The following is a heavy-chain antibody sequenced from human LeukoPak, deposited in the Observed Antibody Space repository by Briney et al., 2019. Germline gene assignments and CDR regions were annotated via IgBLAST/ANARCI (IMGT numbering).Heavy chain of an antibody. CDR3: AKQKGVGATTPRPYFDY. D-gene: IGHD1-26*01. V-gene: IGHV3-30-3*02. Sequence: QTGGSLRLSCAASGFTFSSYAMHWVRQAPGKGLEWVAVISYDGSNKYYADSVKGRFTISRDNSKNTLYLQMNSLRAEDTAVYYCAKQKGVGATTPRPYFDYWGQGTLVTVSS. CDR1: GFTFSSYA. J-gene: IGHJ4*02. CDR2: ISYDGSNK.